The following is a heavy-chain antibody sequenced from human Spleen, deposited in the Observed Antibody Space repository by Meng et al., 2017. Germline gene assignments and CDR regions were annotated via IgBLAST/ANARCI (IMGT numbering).Heavy chain of an antibody. CDR2: INPNSGAT. J-gene: IGHJ5*02. Sequence: QVERGHAGAEGKKPGASVNVSCQASGNIFTAHYVHWVRQAPGEGLEWMGRINPNSGATNYAQKFQGRVTMSRDTSISTVYMELSRLRSVDTAVYYCAGDYGDFLEFDPWGQGTLVTVSS. CDR3: AGDYGDFLEFDP. D-gene: IGHD4-17*01. CDR1: GNIFTAHY. V-gene: IGHV1-2*06.